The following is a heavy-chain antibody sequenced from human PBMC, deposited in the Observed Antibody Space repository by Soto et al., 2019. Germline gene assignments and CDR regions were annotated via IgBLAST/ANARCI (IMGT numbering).Heavy chain of an antibody. CDR3: SHFTTLYGMDV. D-gene: IGHD3-3*01. CDR2: IYWDNDK. CDR1: GFSLSTSGVG. J-gene: IGHJ6*02. V-gene: IGHV2-5*02. Sequence: QITLKESGPTLVKPTQTLTLTCTFSGFSLSTSGVGVGWIRQPPGKALEWLTLIYWDNDKRYSPFLKSRLTITKDTSRNQVVLTVTNMDPVDTATYYCSHFTTLYGMDVWGQGTTVTVSS.